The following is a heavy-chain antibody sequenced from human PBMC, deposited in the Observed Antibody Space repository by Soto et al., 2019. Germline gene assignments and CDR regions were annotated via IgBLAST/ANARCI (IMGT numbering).Heavy chain of an antibody. CDR3: ARQCGGVTCHWFVP. CDR2: INHSGST. J-gene: IGHJ5*02. D-gene: IGHD3-16*01. CDR1: GGSFSGYY. Sequence: SETLSLTCAVYGGSFSGYYWSWIRQPPGKGLEWIGEINHSGSTYYNPSLKSRVTISVDTSKNQFSLELSSVTAADTAVYYCARQCGGVTCHWFVPWGQGTLVTVS. V-gene: IGHV4-34*01.